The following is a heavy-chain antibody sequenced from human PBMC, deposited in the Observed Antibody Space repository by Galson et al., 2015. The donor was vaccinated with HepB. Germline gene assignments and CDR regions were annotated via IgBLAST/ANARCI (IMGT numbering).Heavy chain of an antibody. CDR1: GYSISSGYY. CDR2: IFHRGTT. J-gene: IGHJ5*02. Sequence: LSLTCVVSGYSISSGYYWGWIRQSPGKGLEWIGNIFHRGTTYYNPSLQSRVLMSVDRSKNQFFLKVNSVTAADTAVYYCARANFDYDHSGSGSYSFDPWGQGTLVTVSS. CDR3: ARANFDYDHSGSGSYSFDP. D-gene: IGHD3-10*01. V-gene: IGHV4-38-2*01.